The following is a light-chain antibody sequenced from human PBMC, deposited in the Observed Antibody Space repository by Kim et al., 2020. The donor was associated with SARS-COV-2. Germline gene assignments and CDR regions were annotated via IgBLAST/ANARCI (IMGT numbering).Light chain of an antibody. J-gene: IGKJ1*01. Sequence: AIQMTQSPSSLSASVGDRVTITCRASQAIGNDLSWYRQKAGKAPELLIFAASSLQSGAPSRFSGSGSGTDFTLTISSLQAEDSATFYCLQDNTYPWTFGQGTTVDVK. CDR1: QAIGND. CDR3: LQDNTYPWT. CDR2: AAS. V-gene: IGKV1-6*01.